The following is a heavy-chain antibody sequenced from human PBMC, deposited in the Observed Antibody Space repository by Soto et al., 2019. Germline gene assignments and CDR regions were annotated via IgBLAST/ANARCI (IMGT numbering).Heavy chain of an antibody. J-gene: IGHJ6*02. V-gene: IGHV3-30*03. Sequence: QVQLVESGGGVVQPGRSLRLSCAASGFTFSSYGMHWVRQAPGKGLEWVAVISYDGSNKYYADSVKGRFTISRDNSKNKLYLKMHSLRAEDTAVYYGASARWLYGDPRTSYYYYGMDVWGQGTTVTVSS. CDR3: ASARWLYGDPRTSYYYYGMDV. CDR2: ISYDGSNK. CDR1: GFTFSSYG. D-gene: IGHD4-17*01.